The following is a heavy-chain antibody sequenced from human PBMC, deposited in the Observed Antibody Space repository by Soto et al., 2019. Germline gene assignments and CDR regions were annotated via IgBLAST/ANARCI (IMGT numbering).Heavy chain of an antibody. CDR2: INHSGST. J-gene: IGHJ5*02. Sequence: SETLSLTCAVYGGPLSGYYWSWIRQPPGKGLEWIGEINHSGSTNYNPSLKSRVTISVDTSKNQFSLKLSSVTAADTAVYYCAATWRGYSYGYLWFDPWGQGTLVTVSS. D-gene: IGHD5-18*01. CDR1: GGPLSGYY. CDR3: AATWRGYSYGYLWFDP. V-gene: IGHV4-34*01.